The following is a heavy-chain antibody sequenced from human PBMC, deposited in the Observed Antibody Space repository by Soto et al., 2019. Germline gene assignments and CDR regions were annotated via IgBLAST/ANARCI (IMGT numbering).Heavy chain of an antibody. CDR3: ARGGGSTKVDY. D-gene: IGHD2-2*01. V-gene: IGHV4-31*03. CDR2: TSNSGSP. Sequence: QVQLQESGPGLVKPSQTLSLTCTFSGGSITSSGYSWSWIRQHPGEGLEWIGFTSNSGSPSYNPSLKSRVTISVDTSSNQFSLNLKSVTAADTAVYYCARGGGSTKVDYWGQGTLVTVSP. J-gene: IGHJ4*02. CDR1: GGSITSSGYS.